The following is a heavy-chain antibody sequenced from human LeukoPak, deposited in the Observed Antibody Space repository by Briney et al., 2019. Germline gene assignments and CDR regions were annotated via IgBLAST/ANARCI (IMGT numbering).Heavy chain of an antibody. V-gene: IGHV1-69*01. J-gene: IGHJ4*02. CDR3: ARESKKLSAFDY. CDR2: IIPIFGTA. Sequence: SVKVSCKASGGTFSSYAISWVRQAPGQGLEWMGGIIPIFGTANYAQKFQGRVTITADESTSTAYMELSSLRSEDTAVYYCARESKKLSAFDYWGQGTLVTVSS. CDR1: GGTFSSYA. D-gene: IGHD5-18*01.